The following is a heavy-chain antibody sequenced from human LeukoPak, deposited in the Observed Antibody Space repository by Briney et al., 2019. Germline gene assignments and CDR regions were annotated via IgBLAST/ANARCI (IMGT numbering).Heavy chain of an antibody. CDR2: IYTSGST. CDR1: GGSISTYY. CDR3: ARTTNLYSSGWFSFDS. V-gene: IGHV4-4*09. Sequence: PSETLSLTCTVSGGSISTYYWSWIRQPPGKGLEWIGYIYTSGSTNYNPSLKSRVTISVDTSKNQFSLKLSSVTAADTAVYYCARTTNLYSSGWFSFDSGAREPWSPSPQ. J-gene: IGHJ4*02. D-gene: IGHD6-19*01.